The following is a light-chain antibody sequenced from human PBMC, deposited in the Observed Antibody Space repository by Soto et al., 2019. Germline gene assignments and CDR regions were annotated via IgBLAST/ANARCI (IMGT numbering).Light chain of an antibody. J-gene: IGLJ2*01. CDR2: DVS. Sequence: QSALTQPASVSGSPGESITISCTGFNSDIGRYEYVSWYQHHPGKAPKLMIFDVSHRPSGISDRFSGSKSGNTASLTISGLQPDDEAFYYCCSHTFNNVIFGGGTKLTVL. V-gene: IGLV2-14*03. CDR1: NSDIGRYEY. CDR3: CSHTFNNVI.